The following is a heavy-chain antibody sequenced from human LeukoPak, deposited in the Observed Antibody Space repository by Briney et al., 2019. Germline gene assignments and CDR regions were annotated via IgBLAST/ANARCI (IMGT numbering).Heavy chain of an antibody. CDR1: GYTFTSYD. Sequence: ASVKVSCKASGYTFTSYDINWVRQATGQGLERMGWMNPNSGNTGYAQKFQGRVTMTRNTSISTAYMELSSLRSEDTAVYYCARVNKNSLAIDYWGQGTLVTVSS. CDR2: MNPNSGNT. V-gene: IGHV1-8*01. D-gene: IGHD5-12*01. J-gene: IGHJ4*02. CDR3: ARVNKNSLAIDY.